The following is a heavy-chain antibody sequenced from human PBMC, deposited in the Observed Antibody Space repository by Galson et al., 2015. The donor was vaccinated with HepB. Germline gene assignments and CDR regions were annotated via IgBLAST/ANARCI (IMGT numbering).Heavy chain of an antibody. J-gene: IGHJ4*02. Sequence: SLRLSCAASGFTFSSYAMHWVRQAPGKGLEWVAVISYDGSNKYYADSVKGRFTISRDNSKNTLYLQMNSLRAEDTAVYYCARDQGGGILGGFDYWGQGTLVTVSS. CDR1: GFTFSSYA. CDR2: ISYDGSNK. D-gene: IGHD3-16*01. CDR3: ARDQGGGILGGFDY. V-gene: IGHV3-30*04.